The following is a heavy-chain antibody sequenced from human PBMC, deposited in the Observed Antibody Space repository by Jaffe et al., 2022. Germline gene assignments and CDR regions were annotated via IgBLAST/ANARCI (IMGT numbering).Heavy chain of an antibody. D-gene: IGHD6-19*01. CDR3: ARRQWLPYYFDY. CDR1: GYSISSGYY. J-gene: IGHJ4*02. Sequence: QVQLQESGPGLVKPSETLSLTCAVSGYSISSGYYWGWIRQPPGKGLEWIGSIYHSGSTYYNPSLKSRVTISVDTSKNQFSLKLSSVTAADTAVYYCARRQWLPYYFDYWGQGTLVTVSS. CDR2: IYHSGST. V-gene: IGHV4-38-2*01.